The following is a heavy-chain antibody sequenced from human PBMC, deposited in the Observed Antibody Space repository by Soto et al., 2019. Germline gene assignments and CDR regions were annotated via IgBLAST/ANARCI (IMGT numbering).Heavy chain of an antibody. CDR2: ISAYNANT. V-gene: IGHV1-18*01. CDR1: GYTFTSYG. Sequence: QVQLVQSGAEVKKPGASVKVSCKASGYTFTSYGISWVRQAPGQGLEWMGWISAYNANTNYAQKLQGRVTMTTDTSTSTSYMELSSHRSYDTAVYFCARDRLVATGDYWGQGTLVTVSS. CDR3: ARDRLVATGDY. D-gene: IGHD1-26*01. J-gene: IGHJ4*02.